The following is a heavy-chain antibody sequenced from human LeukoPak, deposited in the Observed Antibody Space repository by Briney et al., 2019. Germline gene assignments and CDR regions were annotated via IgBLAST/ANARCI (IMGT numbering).Heavy chain of an antibody. CDR3: ARRAGAYSHPYDY. Sequence: SETLSLTCSVSGGSISSRSYYWVWIRQPPGKGLEWIGAISHSGSTLYNPSLMSRVTISVDTSKNQFSLKFIYVTAADTAVYYCARRAGAYSHPYDYWGQGTLVTVSS. V-gene: IGHV4-39*07. J-gene: IGHJ4*02. CDR2: ISHSGST. CDR1: GGSISSRSYY. D-gene: IGHD4/OR15-4a*01.